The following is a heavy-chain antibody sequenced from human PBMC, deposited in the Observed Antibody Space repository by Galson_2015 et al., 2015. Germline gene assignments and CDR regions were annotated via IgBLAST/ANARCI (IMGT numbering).Heavy chain of an antibody. CDR1: GYTFTSYG. D-gene: IGHD3-3*01. Sequence: SVKVSCKASGYTFTSYGFSWVRQAPGQGLEWMGWISAHNGNANYAQKLQGRVTMTTDTSTSTAYMELRSLRSDDTAVYYCARDAYYDFWSGYYGDAFDIWGQGTMVTVSS. V-gene: IGHV1-18*01. CDR2: ISAHNGNA. J-gene: IGHJ3*02. CDR3: ARDAYYDFWSGYYGDAFDI.